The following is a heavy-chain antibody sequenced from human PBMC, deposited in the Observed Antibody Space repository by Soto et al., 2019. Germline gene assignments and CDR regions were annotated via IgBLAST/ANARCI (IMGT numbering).Heavy chain of an antibody. D-gene: IGHD3-3*01. CDR2: ISGSGGST. CDR3: AMTRRNFWSGYRNYYMDV. V-gene: IGHV3-23*01. CDR1: GFTFSSYA. Sequence: PGGSLRLSCAASGFTFSSYAMSWVRQAPGKGLEWVSAISGSGGSTYYADSVKGRFTISRDNSKNTLYLQMNSLRAEDTAVYYCAMTRRNFWSGYRNYYMDVWGKGTTVTVSS. J-gene: IGHJ6*03.